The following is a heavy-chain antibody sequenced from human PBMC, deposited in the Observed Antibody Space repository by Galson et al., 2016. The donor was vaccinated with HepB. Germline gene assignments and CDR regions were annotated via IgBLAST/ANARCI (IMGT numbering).Heavy chain of an antibody. D-gene: IGHD1-26*01. V-gene: IGHV4-39*01. CDR3: ALVEPPGS. Sequence: SETLSLTCSVSGGSISSAYYYWGWIRQPPGKRLEWIGNIYYTGSTWYNPSLKSRLTISVDTSKNQFSLQLRSVTAADTAVYYCALVEPPGSWGQGTLVTVSS. J-gene: IGHJ5*02. CDR1: GGSISSAYYY. CDR2: IYYTGST.